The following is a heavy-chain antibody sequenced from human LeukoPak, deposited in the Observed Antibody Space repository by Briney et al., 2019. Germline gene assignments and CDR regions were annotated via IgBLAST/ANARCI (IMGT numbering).Heavy chain of an antibody. D-gene: IGHD3-22*01. CDR2: ISAYNANT. V-gene: IGHV1-18*01. Sequence: GASVKVSCKASGYTFTNYGISWVRQAPGQGLEWMGWISAYNANTHYAQKLQGRVTMTTDTSTSTAYMELRSLRSDDTAVYYCARVRFSDSSGYYYTYYYYYMDVWGKGTTVTVSS. J-gene: IGHJ6*03. CDR3: ARVRFSDSSGYYYTYYYYYMDV. CDR1: GYTFTNYG.